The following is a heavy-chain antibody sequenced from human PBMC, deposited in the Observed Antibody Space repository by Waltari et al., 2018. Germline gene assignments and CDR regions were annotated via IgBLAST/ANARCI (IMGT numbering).Heavy chain of an antibody. D-gene: IGHD3-10*01. CDR1: GFTFGDYA. CDR3: TREVTMVREYYYYYYFDY. V-gene: IGHV3-49*04. CDR2: IRSKAYGGTT. Sequence: EVQLVESGGGLVQPGRSLRLSCTASGFTFGDYAMSWVRQAPGKGLEWVGFIRSKAYGGTTEYAASVKGRFTISRDDSKSIAYLQMNSLKTEDTAVYYCTREVTMVREYYYYYYFDYWGQGTLVTVSS. J-gene: IGHJ4*02.